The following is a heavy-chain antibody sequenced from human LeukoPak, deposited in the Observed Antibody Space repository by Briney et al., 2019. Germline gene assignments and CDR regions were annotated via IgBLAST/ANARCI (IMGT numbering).Heavy chain of an antibody. D-gene: IGHD2-21*02. CDR2: INPNSGGT. Sequence: ASVKVSCKASGYTFTGYYMHWVRQAPGQGLEWMGRINPNSGGTNYAQKFQGRVTMTRDTSISTAYMELSRLRSDDTAVYYCARLLGSEAYCGGDCYFDLVASEGYWGQGTLVTVSS. J-gene: IGHJ4*02. V-gene: IGHV1-2*06. CDR1: GYTFTGYY. CDR3: ARLLGSEAYCGGDCYFDLVASEGY.